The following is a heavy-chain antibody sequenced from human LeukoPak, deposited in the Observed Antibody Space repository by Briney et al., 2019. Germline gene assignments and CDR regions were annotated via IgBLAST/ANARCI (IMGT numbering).Heavy chain of an antibody. CDR1: GFTVSSNY. Sequence: GGSLRLSCAAXGFTVSSNYMSWVRQAPGKGLEWVSVIYSGGSTYYADSVKGRFTISRDNSKNTLYLQMNSLRAEDTAVYYCARDAATVTTRGVGDAFDIWGQGTMVTVSS. CDR2: IYSGGST. CDR3: ARDAATVTTRGVGDAFDI. D-gene: IGHD4-17*01. J-gene: IGHJ3*02. V-gene: IGHV3-66*01.